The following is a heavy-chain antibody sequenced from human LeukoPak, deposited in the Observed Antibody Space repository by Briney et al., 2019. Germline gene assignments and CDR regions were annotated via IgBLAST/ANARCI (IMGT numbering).Heavy chain of an antibody. Sequence: SETLSLTCTVSGGSISSSSYYWGWIRQPPGKGLEWIGSIYYSGSTYYNPSLKSRVTISVDTSKNQFSLKLSSVTAADTAVYYCARYVGGGYHGDAFDIWGQGTMVTVSS. CDR2: IYYSGST. J-gene: IGHJ3*02. V-gene: IGHV4-39*07. CDR3: ARYVGGGYHGDAFDI. D-gene: IGHD3-16*02. CDR1: GGSISSSSYY.